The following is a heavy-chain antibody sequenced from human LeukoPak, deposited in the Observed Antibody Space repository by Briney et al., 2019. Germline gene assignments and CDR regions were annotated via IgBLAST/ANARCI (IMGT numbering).Heavy chain of an antibody. Sequence: SETLSLTCTEPGGSLSLADWSWIPHPPGEGLEWSGYIHYTGSTTYNPPITSRVTISVDTSNNKIPLMLRSMTAAATAVSYFTGERRGGSSLDYWGQGTLVTVSS. D-gene: IGHD6-13*01. CDR3: TGERRGGSSLDY. V-gene: IGHV4-59*01. CDR1: GGSLSLAD. J-gene: IGHJ4*02. CDR2: IHYTGST.